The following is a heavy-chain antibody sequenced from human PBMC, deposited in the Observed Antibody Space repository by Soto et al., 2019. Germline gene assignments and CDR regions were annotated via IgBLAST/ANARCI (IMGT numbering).Heavy chain of an antibody. J-gene: IGHJ6*02. V-gene: IGHV3-30*18. Sequence: QVQLVESGGGVVQPGRSLRLSCAASGFTFSSYGMHWVRQAPGKGLEWVAVISYDGSNTYYADSVKGRFTISRDNSKNTLYLQMNSLSAEDTAVDYCANDNYVSRNYYYYGMDVWGHGTTVTVSS. D-gene: IGHD3-10*02. CDR3: ANDNYVSRNYYYYGMDV. CDR1: GFTFSSYG. CDR2: ISYDGSNT.